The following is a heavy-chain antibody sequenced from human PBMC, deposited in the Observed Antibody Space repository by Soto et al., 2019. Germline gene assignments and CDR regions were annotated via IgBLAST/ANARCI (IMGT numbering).Heavy chain of an antibody. Sequence: AGSLTLASAASRFTFSSYGMHWVRQAPGKGLEWVAVISYDGSNKYYADSVKGRFTISRDNSKNTLYLQRNSLRAEDTAVYYCAKDLCSSTSCYTYLDYWGQGTLVTVSS. CDR2: ISYDGSNK. CDR1: RFTFSSYG. J-gene: IGHJ4*02. CDR3: AKDLCSSTSCYTYLDY. V-gene: IGHV3-30*18. D-gene: IGHD2-2*02.